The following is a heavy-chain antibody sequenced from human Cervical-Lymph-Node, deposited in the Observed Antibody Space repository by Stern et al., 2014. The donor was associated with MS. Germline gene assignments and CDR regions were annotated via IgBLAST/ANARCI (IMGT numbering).Heavy chain of an antibody. CDR2: INPSGGST. Sequence: QVQLGQSGAEVKKPGASVKVSCKASGYTFTSYYMHWVRQAPGQGLEWMGIINPSGGSTSYSQKFQGRVTMTRDTSTSTVYMELSSLRSEDTAVYYCARDGIQLWLSIAFDYWGQGTLVTVSS. CDR1: GYTFTSYY. CDR3: ARDGIQLWLSIAFDY. V-gene: IGHV1-46*01. J-gene: IGHJ4*02. D-gene: IGHD5-18*01.